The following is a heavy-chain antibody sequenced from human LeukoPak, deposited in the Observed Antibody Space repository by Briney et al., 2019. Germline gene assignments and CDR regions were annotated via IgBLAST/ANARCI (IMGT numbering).Heavy chain of an antibody. J-gene: IGHJ4*02. Sequence: ASVKVSCKASGYTFTSYDINWVRQATGQGLEWMGWMTPNNGNTGYAQKFQGRVTITRDTSISTAYMELSSLRSEDTAVYYCVVVGLWGQGTLVTVSS. CDR3: VVVGL. V-gene: IGHV1-8*03. CDR2: MTPNNGNT. D-gene: IGHD1-26*01. CDR1: GYTFTSYD.